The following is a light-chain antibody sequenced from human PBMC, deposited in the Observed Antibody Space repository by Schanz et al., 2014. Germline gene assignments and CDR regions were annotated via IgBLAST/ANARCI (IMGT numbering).Light chain of an antibody. J-gene: IGKJ2*01. Sequence: DIQMTQSPSTLSASVGDRVTITCRASQSISTWLAWYQQKPGKAPKLLIYDASILESGVPSRFSGSGSGTEFTLTIGSLQPDDFATYYCRQYNSYSPRHTFGQGTKLEIK. CDR1: QSISTW. CDR2: DAS. V-gene: IGKV1-5*01. CDR3: RQYNSYSPRHT.